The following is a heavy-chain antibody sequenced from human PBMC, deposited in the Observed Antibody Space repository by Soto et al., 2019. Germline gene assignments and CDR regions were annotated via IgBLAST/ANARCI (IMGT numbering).Heavy chain of an antibody. CDR1: GGSISSSSYY. CDR3: ASEIFGVVLNWLDP. Sequence: SETLSLTCTVSGGSISSSSYYWGWIRQPPGKGLEWIGSIYYSGSTYYNPSLKSRVTISVDTSKNQFSLKLSSVTAADTAVYYCASEIFGVVLNWLDPWGQGTLVTVYS. J-gene: IGHJ5*02. CDR2: IYYSGST. V-gene: IGHV4-39*01. D-gene: IGHD3-3*01.